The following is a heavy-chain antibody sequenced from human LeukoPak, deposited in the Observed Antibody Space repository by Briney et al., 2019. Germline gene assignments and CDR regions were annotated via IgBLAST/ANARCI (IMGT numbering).Heavy chain of an antibody. CDR3: AREYCGGDCYNALGY. CDR2: INPSGGST. D-gene: IGHD2-21*02. CDR1: GYTFTSYY. Sequence: ASVKVSCKASGYTFTSYYMHWVRQAPGQGLEWMGIINPSGGSTSYAQKFQGRVTMTRDTSTSTVYMELSSLRSEDTAVYYCAREYCGGDCYNALGYWGQGTLVTVSS. V-gene: IGHV1-46*01. J-gene: IGHJ4*02.